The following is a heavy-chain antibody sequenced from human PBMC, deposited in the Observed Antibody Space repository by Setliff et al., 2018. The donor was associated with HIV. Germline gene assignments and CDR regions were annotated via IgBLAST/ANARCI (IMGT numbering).Heavy chain of an antibody. CDR1: GGSISSGGYY. V-gene: IGHV4-61*02. CDR3: ARARGEGGSGWYGYYFDY. J-gene: IGHJ4*02. CDR2: IYTSGST. D-gene: IGHD6-19*01. Sequence: SETLSLTCTVSGGSISSGGYYWSWIRQPAGKGLEWIGRIYTSGSTNYNPSLKSRVTMSVDTSKNQFSLKLSSVTAADTAVYYCARARGEGGSGWYGYYFDYWGQGTLVTVSS.